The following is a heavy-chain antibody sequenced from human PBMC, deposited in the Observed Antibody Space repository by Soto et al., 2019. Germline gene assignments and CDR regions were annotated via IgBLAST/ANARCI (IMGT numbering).Heavy chain of an antibody. CDR3: ARGVGGTTVGGHYYYYYYMDV. D-gene: IGHD4-17*01. CDR2: ISAYNGNT. J-gene: IGHJ6*03. V-gene: IGHV1-18*01. Sequence: ASVKVSCKASGYTFTSYGISWVRQAPGQGLEWMGWISAYNGNTNYAQKLQGRVTMTTDTSTSTAYMELRSLRSDDTAVYYCARGVGGTTVGGHYYYYYYMDVWGKGTTVTVSS. CDR1: GYTFTSYG.